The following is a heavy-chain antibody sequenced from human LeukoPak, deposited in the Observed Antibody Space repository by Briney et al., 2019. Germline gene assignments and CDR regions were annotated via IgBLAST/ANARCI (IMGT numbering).Heavy chain of an antibody. Sequence: PGGSLRLSCAASGFTVSSNYINWVRQAPGKGLEWVSLIYSGGTTYYADSVKGRFTISRDNSKNTLYLQMNSLRAEDTAVYYCAKGQRFYGEYYFDYWGQGTLVTVSS. J-gene: IGHJ4*02. CDR2: IYSGGTT. CDR1: GFTVSSNY. CDR3: AKGQRFYGEYYFDY. V-gene: IGHV3-53*01. D-gene: IGHD4-17*01.